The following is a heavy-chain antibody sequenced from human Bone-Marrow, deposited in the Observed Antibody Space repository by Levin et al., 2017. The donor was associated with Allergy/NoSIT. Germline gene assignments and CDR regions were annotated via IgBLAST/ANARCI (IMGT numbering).Heavy chain of an antibody. D-gene: IGHD3-10*01. V-gene: IGHV4-30-4*01. CDR2: IYYSGST. Sequence: SETLSLTCTVSGGSISSGDYYWSWIRQPPGKGLEWIGYIYYSGSTYYNPSLKSRVTISVDTSKNQFSLKLSSVTAADTAVYYCARAWVTMVRGVIKGFDYWGQGTLVTVSS. CDR1: GGSISSGDYY. J-gene: IGHJ4*02. CDR3: ARAWVTMVRGVIKGFDY.